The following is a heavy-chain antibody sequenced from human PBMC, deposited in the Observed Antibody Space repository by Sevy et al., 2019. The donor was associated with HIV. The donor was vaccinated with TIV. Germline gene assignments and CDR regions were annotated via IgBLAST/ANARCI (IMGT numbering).Heavy chain of an antibody. CDR1: GITFTNAW. CDR3: ATKGNFWSGYQYFDY. Sequence: GGSLRLSCAASGITFTNAWMTWVRQAPGKGLEWVGRIKSNTDGGTTDYAAPVKGRFTISRDDSKSTLFLQMHSLKTDDTAVYYCATKGNFWSGYQYFDYWGQRTLVTVSS. V-gene: IGHV3-15*01. J-gene: IGHJ4*02. D-gene: IGHD3-3*01. CDR2: IKSNTDGGTT.